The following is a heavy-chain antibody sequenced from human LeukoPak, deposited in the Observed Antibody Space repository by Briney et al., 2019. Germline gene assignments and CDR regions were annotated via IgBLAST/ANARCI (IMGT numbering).Heavy chain of an antibody. Sequence: SETLSLTCAVSGGSISSSNWWSWVRQPPGKGLEWIGEIYHSGSTNYNPSLKSRVTISVDKSKNQFSLQLSSVTAADTAVYYCARAPPYGDYGDDAFDIWGQGTMVTVSS. V-gene: IGHV4-4*02. J-gene: IGHJ3*02. CDR3: ARAPPYGDYGDDAFDI. D-gene: IGHD4-17*01. CDR1: GGSISSSNW. CDR2: IYHSGST.